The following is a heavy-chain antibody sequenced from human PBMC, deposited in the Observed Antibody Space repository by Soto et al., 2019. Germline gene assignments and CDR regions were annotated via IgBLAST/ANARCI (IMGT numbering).Heavy chain of an antibody. CDR2: IYWDDDK. CDR3: AHSFGGYEYFDY. CDR1: GFSLSTSGVG. J-gene: IGHJ4*02. Sequence: QITLKESGPTLVKPTQTLTLTCTFSGFSLSTSGVGVGWIRQPPGKALEWLALIYWDDDKRYSPSLKSRLTITKDTSKNQVVLTMINMDPVDTATYYCAHSFGGYEYFDYWGQGTLVTVSS. V-gene: IGHV2-5*02. D-gene: IGHD5-12*01.